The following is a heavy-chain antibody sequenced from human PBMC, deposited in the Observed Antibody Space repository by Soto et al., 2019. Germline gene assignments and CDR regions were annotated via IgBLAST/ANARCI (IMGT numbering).Heavy chain of an antibody. CDR3: AREGIGVINAGTKGSDAFDI. J-gene: IGHJ3*02. Sequence: SETLSLTCTVSGGSISSYYWSWIRQPPGKGLEWIGYIYYSGSTNYNPSLKSRVTISVDTSKNQFSLKLSSVTAAETAVYYCAREGIGVINAGTKGSDAFDIWGQATMVTVSS. V-gene: IGHV4-59*01. CDR1: GGSISSYY. CDR2: IYYSGST. D-gene: IGHD6-13*01.